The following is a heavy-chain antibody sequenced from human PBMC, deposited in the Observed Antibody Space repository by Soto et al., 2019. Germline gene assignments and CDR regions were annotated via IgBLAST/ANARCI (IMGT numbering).Heavy chain of an antibody. J-gene: IGHJ1*01. CDR1: GFTFSNAW. CDR3: TTPGSAAAGTYFQH. Sequence: GGSLRLSCAASGFTFSNAWMSWVRQAPGKGLEWVGRIKSKTDGGTTDYAAPVKGRFTISRDDSKNTLYLQMNSLKTEATAVYYCTTPGSAAAGTYFQHWGQGTLVTV. CDR2: IKSKTDGGTT. V-gene: IGHV3-15*01. D-gene: IGHD6-13*01.